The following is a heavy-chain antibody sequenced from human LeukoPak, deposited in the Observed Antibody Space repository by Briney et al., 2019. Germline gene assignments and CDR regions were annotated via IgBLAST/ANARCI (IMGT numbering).Heavy chain of an antibody. J-gene: IGHJ3*02. CDR2: ISVSGGST. Sequence: GGSLRLSCAASGFTFNKYAMNWVRQAPGKGLEWVSTISVSGGSTYYADSVKGRFTISRDNSKNILYLQMNSLRAEDTAVYYCAKDWKDYGDFHTFDIWGQGAVVTVSS. D-gene: IGHD4-17*01. V-gene: IGHV3-23*01. CDR3: AKDWKDYGDFHTFDI. CDR1: GFTFNKYA.